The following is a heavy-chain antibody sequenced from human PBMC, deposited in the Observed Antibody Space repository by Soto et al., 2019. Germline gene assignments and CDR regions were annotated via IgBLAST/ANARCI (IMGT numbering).Heavy chain of an antibody. CDR1: GFTFSSYA. Sequence: GGSLRLSCAASGFTFSSYAMSWVRQAPGKGLEWVSAISGSGGSTYYADSVKGRFTISRDNSKNTLYLQMNSLRAEDTAVYYCANNPSGGYSAGYYYYGMDVWGQGTTVTVSS. CDR3: ANNPSGGYSAGYYYYGMDV. V-gene: IGHV3-23*01. J-gene: IGHJ6*02. D-gene: IGHD3-10*01. CDR2: ISGSGGST.